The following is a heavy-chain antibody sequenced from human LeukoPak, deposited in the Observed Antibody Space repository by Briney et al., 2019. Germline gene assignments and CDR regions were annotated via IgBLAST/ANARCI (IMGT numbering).Heavy chain of an antibody. CDR3: ARDMGFFDS. CDR2: ISSGSSAI. J-gene: IGHJ4*02. D-gene: IGHD3-10*01. V-gene: IGHV3-11*01. CDR1: GFTFSDYF. Sequence: GGSLRLSRAASGFTFSDYFMSWIRQAPGKGPEWVSYISSGSSAIYYADSVKGRFTISRDNAKNSLYLQMNSLRAEDTAVYYCARDMGFFDSWGRGTLVTVSS.